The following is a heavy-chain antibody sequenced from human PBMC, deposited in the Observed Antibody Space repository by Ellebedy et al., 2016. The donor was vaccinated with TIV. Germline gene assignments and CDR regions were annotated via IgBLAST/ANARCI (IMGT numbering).Heavy chain of an antibody. J-gene: IGHJ4*02. CDR1: GYSFSSYW. V-gene: IGHV5-51*01. CDR3: ARRAYSNQGHFDY. Sequence: PGGSLRLSCKGSGYSFSSYWIGWVRQMPGKGLEWMGAIYPGDSETRYSPSFQGQVTISADKSISTAYLQWSSLKASDTAMYYCARRAYSNQGHFDYWGQGTLVTVSS. CDR2: IYPGDSET. D-gene: IGHD4-11*01.